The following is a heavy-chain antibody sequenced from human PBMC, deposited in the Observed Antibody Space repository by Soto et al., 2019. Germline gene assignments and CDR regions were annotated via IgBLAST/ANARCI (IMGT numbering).Heavy chain of an antibody. CDR2: IHHSGST. CDR3: ARDQGSHPGD. D-gene: IGHD6-13*01. Sequence: QVQLQESGPGLVRPSGTVSLTCAVSGVSISSDNWWSWVRQPPGKALEWIGEIHHSGSTNYNPSLKSRVTMSVVPSKDLFSLTLNSVTAADTAFYYCARDQGSHPGDWGQGTTVTVSS. CDR1: GVSISSDNW. V-gene: IGHV4-4*02. J-gene: IGHJ6*02.